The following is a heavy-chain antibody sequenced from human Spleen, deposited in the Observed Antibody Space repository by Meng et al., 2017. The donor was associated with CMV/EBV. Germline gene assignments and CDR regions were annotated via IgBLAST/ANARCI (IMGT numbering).Heavy chain of an antibody. D-gene: IGHD2-2*02. CDR2: IYPGDSDT. CDR3: ARARSTTSYTF. J-gene: IGHJ4*02. V-gene: IGHV5-51*01. Sequence: RVSCKGSGYSFTSYWIGWVRQMPGKGLEWMGIIYPGDSDTRYSPSFRGQVTMSADKSISTAYLQWSSLKASDTAIYYCARARSTTSYTFWGQGSLVTVSS. CDR1: GYSFTSYW.